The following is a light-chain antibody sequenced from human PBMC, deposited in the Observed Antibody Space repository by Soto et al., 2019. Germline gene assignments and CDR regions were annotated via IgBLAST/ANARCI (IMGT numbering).Light chain of an antibody. J-gene: IGKJ4*02. CDR2: GAS. CDR3: RQYHSWPLT. Sequence: EIVMTQSPATLSMSPGERATLSCRASQSIRSSLAWDQQKPGQAPRLLIYGASTRATGVPASFSGSGSGTEFTVTISSLQSERFSVYYCRQYHSWPLTFGGGTKVEIK. V-gene: IGKV3-15*01. CDR1: QSIRSS.